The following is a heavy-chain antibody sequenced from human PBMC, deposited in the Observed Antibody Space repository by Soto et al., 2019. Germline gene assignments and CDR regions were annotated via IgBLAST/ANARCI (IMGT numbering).Heavy chain of an antibody. CDR1: VGTFASSA. V-gene: IGHV1-69*06. CDR3: ATGGDCSDIDFYPGLGVYCAVDV. CDR2: IILIVEAT. D-gene: IGHD2-21*02. Sequence: QVQLVQSGAEVRKPGSSVKVSCKASVGTFASSALSWVRQAPGQGLEWIGGIILIVEATTYAQKFQGRLNIIADKSTITFYMEMGSLRFDDTAVYYCATGGDCSDIDFYPGLGVYCAVDVWCVGTTFAASS. J-gene: IGHJ6*02.